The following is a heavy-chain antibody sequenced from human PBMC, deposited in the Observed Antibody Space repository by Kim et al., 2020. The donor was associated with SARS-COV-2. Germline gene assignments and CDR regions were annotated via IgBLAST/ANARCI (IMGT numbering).Heavy chain of an antibody. V-gene: IGHV3-74*01. CDR3: ASGGMDV. D-gene: IGHD7-27*01. CDR2: DGSST. J-gene: IGHJ6*02. Sequence: DGSSTNYADAVKGRFTISRDNAKNTLYLQMNSLRAEDTAVYYCASGGMDVWGQGTTVTVSS.